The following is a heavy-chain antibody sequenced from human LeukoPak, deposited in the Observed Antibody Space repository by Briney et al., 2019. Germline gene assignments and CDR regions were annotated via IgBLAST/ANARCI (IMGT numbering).Heavy chain of an antibody. D-gene: IGHD3-22*01. CDR1: GGTFSSYA. CDR3: AREYYYDSSGYFVYFDY. J-gene: IGHJ4*02. V-gene: IGHV1-69*13. CDR2: IIPIFGTA. Sequence: ASVKVSCMASGGTFSSYAISWVRQAPGQGLEWMGGIIPIFGTANYAQKFQGRVTITADESTSTAYMELSSLRSEDTAVYYCAREYYYDSSGYFVYFDYWGQGTLVTVSS.